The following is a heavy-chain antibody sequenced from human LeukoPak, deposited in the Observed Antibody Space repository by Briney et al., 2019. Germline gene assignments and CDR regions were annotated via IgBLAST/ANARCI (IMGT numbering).Heavy chain of an antibody. D-gene: IGHD3-9*01. CDR1: GGSISSYY. CDR3: ARLDSHLAGDASDI. V-gene: IGHV4-59*08. J-gene: IGHJ3*02. Sequence: SETLSLTCTVSGGSISSYYWSWIRQPPGKGLEWIGYIYYSGSTNYNPSLKSRVTISVDTSKNQFSLKLSSVTAADTAVYYCARLDSHLAGDASDIWGQGTMVTVSS. CDR2: IYYSGST.